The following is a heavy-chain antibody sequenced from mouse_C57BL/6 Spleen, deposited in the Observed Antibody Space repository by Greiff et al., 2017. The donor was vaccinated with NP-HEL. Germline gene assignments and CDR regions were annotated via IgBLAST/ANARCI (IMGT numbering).Heavy chain of an antibody. Sequence: EVMLVESGGGLVKPGGSLKLSCAASGFTFSDYGMHWVRQAPEKGLEWVAYISSGSSTIYYADTVKGRFTISRDNAKNTLFLQMTSLRSEDTAMYYCARPYGSSYDWFAYWGQGTLVTVSA. V-gene: IGHV5-17*01. J-gene: IGHJ3*01. CDR3: ARPYGSSYDWFAY. D-gene: IGHD1-1*01. CDR1: GFTFSDYG. CDR2: ISSGSSTI.